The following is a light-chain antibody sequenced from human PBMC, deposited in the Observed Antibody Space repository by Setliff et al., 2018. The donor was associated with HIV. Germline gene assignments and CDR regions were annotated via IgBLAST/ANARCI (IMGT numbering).Light chain of an antibody. V-gene: IGLV2-14*01. Sequence: QSVLTQPASVSGSPGQSIIISCTGSSSDIGTYNFVSWYQQYPNKAPKVVIYEVSVRPSGISNRFSGSKSGNTASLTISRLQPEDDADYYCTSYTTSSAPLVFGSGTKV. J-gene: IGLJ1*01. CDR1: SSDIGTYNF. CDR3: TSYTTSSAPLV. CDR2: EVS.